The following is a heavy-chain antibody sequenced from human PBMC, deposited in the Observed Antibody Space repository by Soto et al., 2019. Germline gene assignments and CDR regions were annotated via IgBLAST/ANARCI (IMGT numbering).Heavy chain of an antibody. CDR2: IXXSXXX. D-gene: IGHD6-13*01. J-gene: IGHJ4*02. CDR1: GGSISSYY. V-gene: IGHV4-4*07. CDR3: AREARLRAAAPDK. Sequence: SETLSLTCIVSGGSISSYYWSWIRQPAGKGLXGIXRIXXSXXXXXNXXLRSRVTMSVDTSKNQFSLKLMSVTAADTAVYYCAREARLRAAAPDKWGQGTLVTVSS.